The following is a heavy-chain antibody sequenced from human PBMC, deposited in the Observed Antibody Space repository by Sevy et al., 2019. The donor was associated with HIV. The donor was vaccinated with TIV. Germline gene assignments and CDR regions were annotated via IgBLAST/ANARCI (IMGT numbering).Heavy chain of an antibody. D-gene: IGHD2-15*01. CDR1: GFTFSSYA. CDR2: ISGSGGST. CDR3: AAGGTGYCSGGSCYVAY. Sequence: GGSLRLSCAASGFTFSSYAMSWVRQAPGKGLEWVSAISGSGGSTYYADSVKGRFTTSRDNSKNTLYLQMNSLRAEDTAVYYCAAGGTGYCSGGSCYVAYWGQGTLVTVSS. V-gene: IGHV3-23*01. J-gene: IGHJ4*02.